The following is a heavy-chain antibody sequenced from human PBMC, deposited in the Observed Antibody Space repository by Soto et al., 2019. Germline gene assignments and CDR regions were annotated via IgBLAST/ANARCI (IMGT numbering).Heavy chain of an antibody. D-gene: IGHD6-6*01. CDR1: GSTFRNHG. Sequence: VGSLRLSCEASGSTFRNHGMHWVRQAPGKGLEWVAVIWYDGSDKYYADSVKGRFTISRDSSKNTLYLQMNSLRAEDTAVYYCARDIASRRFDYLGQGTLVTVSS. J-gene: IGHJ4*02. V-gene: IGHV3-33*01. CDR2: IWYDGSDK. CDR3: ARDIASRRFDY.